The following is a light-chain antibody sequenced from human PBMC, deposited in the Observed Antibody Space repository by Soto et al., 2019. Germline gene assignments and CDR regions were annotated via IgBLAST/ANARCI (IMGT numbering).Light chain of an antibody. J-gene: IGKJ1*01. CDR1: RSVPNNY. CDR3: HQYGSSPPT. Sequence: EIVLTQSPGTLSLSPGEGATLSCRASRSVPNNYVAWYQRKPGQAPRLLIYGASTRATDIQRRFSATGSGTDFSLTITRLEPEDFALYFCHQYGSSPPTFGLGTKVEIK. V-gene: IGKV3-20*01. CDR2: GAS.